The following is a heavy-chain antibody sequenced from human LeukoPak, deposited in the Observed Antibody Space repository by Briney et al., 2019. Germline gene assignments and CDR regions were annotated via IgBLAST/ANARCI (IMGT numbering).Heavy chain of an antibody. J-gene: IGHJ4*02. V-gene: IGHV3-48*04. CDR3: ARDRGITMIVVAYFDY. CDR2: ISSSSSTI. D-gene: IGHD3-22*01. CDR1: GFTFSSYS. Sequence: GGSLRLSCAASGFTFSSYSMNWVRQAPGKGLEWVSYISSSSSTIYYADSVKGRFTISRDNAKNSLYLQMNSLRAEDTAVYYCARDRGITMIVVAYFDYWGQGTLVTVSS.